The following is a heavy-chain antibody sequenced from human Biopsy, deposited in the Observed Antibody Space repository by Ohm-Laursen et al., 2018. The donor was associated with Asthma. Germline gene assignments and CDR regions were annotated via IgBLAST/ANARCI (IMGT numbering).Heavy chain of an antibody. CDR2: VHSTGST. J-gene: IGHJ4*02. CDR3: ARATSTWSQSGPHYFDH. V-gene: IGHV4-59*01. CDR1: PGSINDYY. D-gene: IGHD6-13*01. Sequence: TLSLTCTVSPGSINDYYWNWIRQFPGKGLEWIGYVHSTGSTRFNPSLKSRLTISVDTSVDQVSLKLTSVTAADMAVYYCARATSTWSQSGPHYFDHWGQGTLVTVSS.